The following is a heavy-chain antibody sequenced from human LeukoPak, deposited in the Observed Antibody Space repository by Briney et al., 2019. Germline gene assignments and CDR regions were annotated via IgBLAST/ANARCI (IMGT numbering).Heavy chain of an antibody. Sequence: PGGSLRLSCGASGFTFSNSAMYGVCEAPGKGRQFVSVISTNGDRIYYADSVKGRFTISREQCTDLLYLQIGSLRAGDMAVLYCARGVAISSSGWYDTFDYWGQGALVTISS. V-gene: IGHV3-64*02. D-gene: IGHD6-19*01. CDR3: ARGVAISSSGWYDTFDY. CDR2: ISTNGDRI. J-gene: IGHJ4*02. CDR1: GFTFSNSA.